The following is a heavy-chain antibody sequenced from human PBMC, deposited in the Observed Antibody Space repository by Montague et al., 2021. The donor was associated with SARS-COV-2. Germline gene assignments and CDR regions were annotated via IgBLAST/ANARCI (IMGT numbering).Heavy chain of an antibody. D-gene: IGHD6-13*01. V-gene: IGHV4-31*03. CDR1: GGSISSGGYY. J-gene: IGHJ4*02. Sequence: TLSLTCTVSGGSISSGGYYWSWIRQHPGKGLEWIGYIYYSGSTYYKPSLKSRVTISVDTSKNQFSLKLSSVTAADTAVYYCARDVGWYSSSWFDYWGQGTLVTVSS. CDR2: IYYSGST. CDR3: ARDVGWYSSSWFDY.